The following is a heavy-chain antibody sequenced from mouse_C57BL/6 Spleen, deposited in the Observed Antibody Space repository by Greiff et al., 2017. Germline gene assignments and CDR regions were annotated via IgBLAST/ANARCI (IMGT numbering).Heavy chain of an antibody. J-gene: IGHJ4*01. CDR2: INPNNGGT. CDR3: ATIYYDYDPVAMDY. V-gene: IGHV1-26*01. D-gene: IGHD2-4*01. Sequence: EVQLQQSGPELVKPGASVKISCKASGYTFTDYYMNWVKQSHGKSLEWIGDINPNNGGTSYNQKFKGKATLTVDKSSSTAYMELRSLTSEDSAVYYCATIYYDYDPVAMDYWGQGTSVTVSS. CDR1: GYTFTDYY.